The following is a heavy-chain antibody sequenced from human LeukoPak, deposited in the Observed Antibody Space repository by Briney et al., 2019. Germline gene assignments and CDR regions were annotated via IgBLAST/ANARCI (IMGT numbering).Heavy chain of an antibody. J-gene: IGHJ3*02. CDR2: IYYSGST. CDR3: ARVALRFLEWLPDAFDI. D-gene: IGHD3-3*01. CDR1: GGSISSYY. Sequence: SETLSLTCTVSGGSISSYYWSWIRQPPGKGLEWIGYIYYSGSTNYNPSLKSRVTISVDTSKNQFSLKLSFVTAADTAVYYCARVALRFLEWLPDAFDIWGQGTMVTVSS. V-gene: IGHV4-59*01.